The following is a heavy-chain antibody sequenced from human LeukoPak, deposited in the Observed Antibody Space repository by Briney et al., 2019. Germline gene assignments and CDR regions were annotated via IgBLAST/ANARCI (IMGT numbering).Heavy chain of an antibody. CDR2: INPNSGGT. CDR3: ARGNFYGSGSYAYDY. CDR1: GYTFTGYY. D-gene: IGHD3-10*01. J-gene: IGHJ4*02. V-gene: IGHV1-2*02. Sequence: ASVKVSCKASGYTFTGYYMHWVRQAPGQGLEWMGWINPNSGGTNYARKFQGRVTMTRDTSISTAYMELSRLRSDDTAVYYCARGNFYGSGSYAYDYWGQGTLVTVSS.